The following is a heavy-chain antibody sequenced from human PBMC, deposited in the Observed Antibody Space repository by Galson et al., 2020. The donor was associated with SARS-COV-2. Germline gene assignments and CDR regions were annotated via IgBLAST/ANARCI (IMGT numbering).Heavy chain of an antibody. D-gene: IGHD2-2*01. CDR1: GGTFSSYA. J-gene: IGHJ6*03. CDR3: ARAGWGRCSGTSCYPYYYYYMGV. Sequence: SVKVSCKASGGTFSSYAISWVRQAPGQGLEWMGGIIPIFGTANYAQTFQGRVTITADESTSTAYMELSSLRSEDTAVNYCARAGWGRCSGTSCYPYYYYYMGVWGKGTTVTVSS. V-gene: IGHV1-69*13. CDR2: IIPIFGTA.